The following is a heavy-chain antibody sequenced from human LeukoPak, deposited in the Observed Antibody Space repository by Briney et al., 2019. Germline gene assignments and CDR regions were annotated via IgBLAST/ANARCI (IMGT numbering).Heavy chain of an antibody. Sequence: SVKVSCKASGYTFTSYGISWVRQAPGQGLEWMGGIIPIFGTANYAQKFQGRVTITADESTSTAYMELSSLRSEDTAVYYCARGGVVGATTYYYYYYMDVWGKGTTVTVSS. CDR3: ARGGVVGATTYYYYYYMDV. CDR2: IIPIFGTA. J-gene: IGHJ6*03. D-gene: IGHD1-26*01. CDR1: GYTFTSYG. V-gene: IGHV1-69*13.